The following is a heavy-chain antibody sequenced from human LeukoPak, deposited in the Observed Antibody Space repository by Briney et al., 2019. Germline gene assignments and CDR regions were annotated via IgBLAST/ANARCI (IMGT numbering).Heavy chain of an antibody. J-gene: IGHJ5*02. Sequence: ASVKVSCKASGGTFSSYAISWVRQAPGQGLEWMGGIIPIFGTANYAQKFQGRVTITADESTSTAYMELSSLRSDDTAVYYCTSDTYYYDSTGLGHWFDPWGQGTLVTVSS. CDR3: TSDTYYYDSTGLGHWFDP. CDR1: GGTFSSYA. CDR2: IIPIFGTA. D-gene: IGHD3-22*01. V-gene: IGHV1-69*13.